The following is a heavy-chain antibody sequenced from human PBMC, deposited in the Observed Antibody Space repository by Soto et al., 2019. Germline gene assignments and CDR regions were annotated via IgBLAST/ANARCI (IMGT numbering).Heavy chain of an antibody. J-gene: IGHJ4*02. D-gene: IGHD2-15*01. CDR2: IYYSGST. Sequence: QVQLQESGPGLVKPSQTLSLTCTVSGGSISSGGYYWSWIRQHPGKGLEWIGYIYYSGSTYYNPSLRSRVTISVDTSKNQFSLKRSSVTAADTAVYYCARVYCSGGSCYEFDYWGQGTLVTVSS. CDR1: GGSISSGGYY. CDR3: ARVYCSGGSCYEFDY. V-gene: IGHV4-31*03.